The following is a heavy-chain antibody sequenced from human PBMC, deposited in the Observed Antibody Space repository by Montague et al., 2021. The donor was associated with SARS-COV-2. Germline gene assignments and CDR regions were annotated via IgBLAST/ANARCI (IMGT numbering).Heavy chain of an antibody. D-gene: IGHD1-1*01. Sequence: CAISGDSVSSNSATWNWVRQSPSRGLEWLGRTYYRSKWYNDYAVSVRGRVTINPDTSKNQFSLQLNSVTPEDTVIYYCTSGREGNYNVMDVWGRGTTVTVSS. CDR1: GDSVSSNSAT. J-gene: IGHJ6*02. CDR3: TSGREGNYNVMDV. CDR2: TYYRSKWYN. V-gene: IGHV6-1*01.